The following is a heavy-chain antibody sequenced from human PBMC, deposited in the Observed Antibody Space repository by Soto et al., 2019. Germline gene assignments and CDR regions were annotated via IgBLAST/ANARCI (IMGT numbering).Heavy chain of an antibody. Sequence: QVQLVQSGAEVKKPGSSVKVSCKASGGTFSSYAISWVRQAPGQGLEWMGGIIPIFGTANYAQKFQGRVTITADQSTSTAYMELSSLRSEDTAVYYGARGLIGRNLYDYVWGSYRYGWFDPWGQGTMVAVAS. V-gene: IGHV1-69*01. CDR3: ARGLIGRNLYDYVWGSYRYGWFDP. CDR1: GGTFSSYA. CDR2: IIPIFGTA. D-gene: IGHD3-16*02. J-gene: IGHJ5*02.